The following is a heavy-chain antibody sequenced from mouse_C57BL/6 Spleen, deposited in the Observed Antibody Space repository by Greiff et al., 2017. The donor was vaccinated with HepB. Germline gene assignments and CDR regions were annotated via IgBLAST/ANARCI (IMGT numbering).Heavy chain of an antibody. CDR3: AREGPYYYAMDY. Sequence: QVQLQQPGTELVKPGASVKLSCKASGYTFTSYWMHWVKQRPGQGLDWIGNINPSNGGTNYNEKFKSKATLTVDKSSSTAYMQLSSLTSEDSAVYYCAREGPYYYAMDYWGQGTSVTVSS. CDR2: INPSNGGT. D-gene: IGHD3-3*01. CDR1: GYTFTSYW. V-gene: IGHV1-53*01. J-gene: IGHJ4*01.